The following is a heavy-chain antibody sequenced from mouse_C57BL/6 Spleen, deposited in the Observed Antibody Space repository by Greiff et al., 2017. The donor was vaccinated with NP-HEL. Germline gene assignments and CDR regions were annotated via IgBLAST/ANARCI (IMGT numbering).Heavy chain of an antibody. D-gene: IGHD1-1*01. V-gene: IGHV3-6*01. J-gene: IGHJ1*03. CDR1: GYSITSGYY. CDR2: ISYDGSN. CDR3: ARGGNYYGSTRHFDV. Sequence: EVQLQESGPGLVKPSQSLSLTCSVTGYSITSGYYWNWIRQFPGNKLEWMGYISYDGSNNYNPSLKNRISITRDTSKHQFFLKLNSVTTEDTATYYCARGGNYYGSTRHFDVWGTGTTVTVSS.